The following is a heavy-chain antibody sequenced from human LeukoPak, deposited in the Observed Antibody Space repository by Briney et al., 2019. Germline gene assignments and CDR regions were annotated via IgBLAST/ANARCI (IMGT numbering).Heavy chain of an antibody. CDR2: IYYSGST. D-gene: IGHD3-22*01. Sequence: SETLSLTCTVSGGSISSGGYYWSWIRQHPGKGLEWIGYIYYSGSTYYNPSLKSRVTISVDTSKNQFSLKLSSVTAADTAVYYCARVYRSGWKYYDRSGYYDYWGQGTLVTVSS. J-gene: IGHJ4*02. V-gene: IGHV4-31*03. CDR1: GGSISSGGYY. CDR3: ARVYRSGWKYYDRSGYYDY.